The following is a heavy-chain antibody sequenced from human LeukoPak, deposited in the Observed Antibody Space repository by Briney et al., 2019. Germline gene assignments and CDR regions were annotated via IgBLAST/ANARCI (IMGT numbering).Heavy chain of an antibody. CDR1: GFTFYSYA. V-gene: IGHV3-23*01. J-gene: IGHJ6*02. Sequence: GGSLRLSCAASGFTFYSYAMSWVRQAPGKGLEWVSVIGGTGNSTFYADSVKGRFTISRDNSKNTLSLQMNNLRAEDTALYFCAKDRPSGSWYVDYYAMDVWGQGTTVTVSS. D-gene: IGHD6-13*01. CDR2: IGGTGNST. CDR3: AKDRPSGSWYVDYYAMDV.